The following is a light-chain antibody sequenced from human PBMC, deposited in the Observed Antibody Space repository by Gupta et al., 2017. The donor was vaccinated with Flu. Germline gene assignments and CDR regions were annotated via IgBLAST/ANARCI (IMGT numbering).Light chain of an antibody. CDR3: SAYAGSNNWV. CDR2: EVS. CDR1: SRGVGGYKY. J-gene: IGLJ3*02. V-gene: IGLV2-8*01. Sequence: SVTMSGTGTSRGVGGYKYVSWYQQHPGKAPKLMIYEVSKRPSGGPDRFSGSKSGNTASLTVSGLQAEDEADYYCSAYAGSNNWVFGGGTELTVL.